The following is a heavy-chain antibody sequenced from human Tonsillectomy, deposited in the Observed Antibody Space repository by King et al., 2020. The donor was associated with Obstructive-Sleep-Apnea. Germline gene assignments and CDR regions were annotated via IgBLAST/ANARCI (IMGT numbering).Heavy chain of an antibody. D-gene: IGHD3-10*01. CDR1: GYTFTSYD. J-gene: IGHJ5*02. Sequence: VQLVESGAEVKKPGASVKVSCKASGYTFTSYDINWVRQATGQGLEWMGWMNPNSGNTGYAQKFQGRVTMTRNTSISTAYMELGSLRSEDTAVYYCAGGMVRGAAFDPWGQGTLVTVSS. CDR2: MNPNSGNT. CDR3: AGGMVRGAAFDP. V-gene: IGHV1-8*01.